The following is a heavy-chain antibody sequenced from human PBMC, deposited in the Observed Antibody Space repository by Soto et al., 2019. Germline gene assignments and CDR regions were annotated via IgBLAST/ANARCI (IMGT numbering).Heavy chain of an antibody. CDR3: ARPGYCSSTSCYEIPDAFDI. J-gene: IGHJ3*02. CDR2: IYPGDSDT. Sequence: YWSWIRQHPGKGLEWMGIIYPGDSDTRYSPSFQGQVTISADKSISTAYLQWSSLKASDTAMYYCARPGYCSSTSCYEIPDAFDIWGQGTMVTVSS. D-gene: IGHD2-2*01. V-gene: IGHV5-51*01. CDR1: YW.